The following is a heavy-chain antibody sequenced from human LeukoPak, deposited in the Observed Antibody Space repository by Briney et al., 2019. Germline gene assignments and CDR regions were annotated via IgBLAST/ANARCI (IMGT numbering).Heavy chain of an antibody. CDR3: ARGLLSTGLVDY. Sequence: SETLSLTCTVSGVSMSSSYWSWIRQPPGKGLEWIGYIHYSGAVNYNPSLKSRLSISVDTSKNQFSLKLTSVTAADTAVYYCARGLLSTGLVDYWGQGTLVTVSS. J-gene: IGHJ4*02. CDR2: IHYSGAV. V-gene: IGHV4-59*08. D-gene: IGHD4-17*01. CDR1: GVSMSSSY.